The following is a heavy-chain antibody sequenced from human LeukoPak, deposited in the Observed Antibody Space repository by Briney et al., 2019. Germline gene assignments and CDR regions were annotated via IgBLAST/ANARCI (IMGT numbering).Heavy chain of an antibody. CDR3: ATGETGSTRGGY. J-gene: IGHJ4*02. Sequence: SETLSLTCTVSGGPLIAYYWTWIRQPPGKGLEWIGYIYDNGNTNYNPSLKSRVTISVDTSKNQFSLKLTSVTAADTAVYYCATGETGSTRGGYWGQGTLVTVSS. D-gene: IGHD1-1*01. CDR2: IYDNGNT. V-gene: IGHV4-59*01. CDR1: GGPLIAYY.